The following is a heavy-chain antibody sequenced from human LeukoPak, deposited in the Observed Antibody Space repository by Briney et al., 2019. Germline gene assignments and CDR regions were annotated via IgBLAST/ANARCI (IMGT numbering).Heavy chain of an antibody. Sequence: RPSETLSLTCAVSGYSISSGYYWGWIRQPPGKGLEWIGSIYYSGSTYYNPSLKSRVTISVDTSKNQFSLKLSSVTAADTAVYYCARRWYYGSGSLPTPFDYWGQGTLVTVSS. CDR2: IYYSGST. J-gene: IGHJ4*02. CDR1: GYSISSGYY. V-gene: IGHV4-38-2*01. D-gene: IGHD3-10*01. CDR3: ARRWYYGSGSLPTPFDY.